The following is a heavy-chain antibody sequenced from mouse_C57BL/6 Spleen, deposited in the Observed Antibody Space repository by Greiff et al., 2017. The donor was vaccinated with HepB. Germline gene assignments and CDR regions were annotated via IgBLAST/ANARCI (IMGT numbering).Heavy chain of an antibody. CDR2: INPSSGYT. J-gene: IGHJ4*01. D-gene: IGHD2-14*01. CDR1: GYTFTSYT. Sequence: VKLVESGAELARPGASVKMSCKASGYTFTSYTMHWVKQRPGQGLEWIGYINPSSGYTKYNQKFKDKATLTADKSSSTAYMQLSSLTSEDSAVYYCARLGYDYAMDYWGQGTSVTVSS. V-gene: IGHV1-4*01. CDR3: ARLGYDYAMDY.